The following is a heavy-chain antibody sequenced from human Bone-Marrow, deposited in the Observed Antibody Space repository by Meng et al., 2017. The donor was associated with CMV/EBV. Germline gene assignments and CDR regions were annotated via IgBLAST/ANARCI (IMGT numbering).Heavy chain of an antibody. CDR2: ISYDGSNK. V-gene: IGHV3-30*19. CDR1: GLNFNNVR. D-gene: IGHD6-19*01. Sequence: GESLKISCVVSGLNFNNVRINWVRQAPGKGLEWVAVISYDGSNKYYADSVKGRFTISRDNSKNTLYLQMNSLRAEDTAVYYCARDQYSSGWYGDFDYWGQGTLVTVSS. J-gene: IGHJ4*02. CDR3: ARDQYSSGWYGDFDY.